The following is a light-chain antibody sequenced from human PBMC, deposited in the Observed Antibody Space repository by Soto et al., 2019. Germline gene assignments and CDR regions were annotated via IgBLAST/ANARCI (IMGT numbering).Light chain of an antibody. CDR1: SGHSSYA. CDR2: LNSDGSH. CDR3: QTWGTGIRVV. J-gene: IGLJ2*01. Sequence: QLVLTQSPSTSASLGGSVKLTCTLSSGHSSYAIAWHQQQPEKGPRYLMKLNSDGSHSKGDGIPDRFSGSSSGAERYLTISSLQSEDEADYYCQTWGTGIRVVFGGGTKLTVL. V-gene: IGLV4-69*01.